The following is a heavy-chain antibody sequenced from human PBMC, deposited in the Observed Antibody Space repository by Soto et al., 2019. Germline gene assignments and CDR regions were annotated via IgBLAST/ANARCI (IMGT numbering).Heavy chain of an antibody. V-gene: IGHV1-69*08. J-gene: IGHJ6*02. Sequence: QVQLVQSGAEVKKPGSSVKVSCKASGGTFSSYTISWVRQAPGQGLEWMGRIIPILGIANYAQKFQGRVTSTADKSTSTAYMELSSLRSEDTAVYYCARDLGETTVTTYGMDVWGQGTTVTVSS. CDR2: IIPILGIA. CDR3: ARDLGETTVTTYGMDV. D-gene: IGHD4-17*01. CDR1: GGTFSSYT.